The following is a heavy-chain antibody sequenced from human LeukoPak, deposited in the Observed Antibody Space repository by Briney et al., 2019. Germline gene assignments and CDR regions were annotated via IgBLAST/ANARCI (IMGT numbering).Heavy chain of an antibody. J-gene: IGHJ4*02. D-gene: IGHD5-12*01. CDR1: GGSISSYY. V-gene: IGHV4-59*08. CDR2: IYYSGST. Sequence: SETLSLTCTVSGGSISSYYWSWIRQPPGQELVWIGYIYYSGSTNYNPSLKSRVTISVDTSKNQFSLKLSSVTAADTAVYYCARFTSGYDYDYWGQGTLVTVSS. CDR3: ARFTSGYDYDY.